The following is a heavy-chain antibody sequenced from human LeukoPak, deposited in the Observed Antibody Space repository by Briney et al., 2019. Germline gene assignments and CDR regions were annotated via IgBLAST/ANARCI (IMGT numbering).Heavy chain of an antibody. CDR3: ARVSFCPRCHFDY. CDR2: ISPDGSSA. D-gene: IGHD2/OR15-2a*01. J-gene: IGHJ4*02. V-gene: IGHV3-74*03. Sequence: GGSLRLSCAASGFSFISYWMHWVRQAPGKGLVWVARISPDGSSALSADSVRGRFTISRDNADNTLYLQLNSLRAEDTAVYYCARVSFCPRCHFDYWGQGTLVTVSS. CDR1: GFSFISYW.